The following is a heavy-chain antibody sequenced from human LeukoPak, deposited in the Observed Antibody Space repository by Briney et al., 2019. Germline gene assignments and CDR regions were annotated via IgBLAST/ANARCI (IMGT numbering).Heavy chain of an antibody. J-gene: IGHJ6*03. CDR2: MNPNSGNT. CDR1: GYTFTSYD. V-gene: IGHV1-8*01. Sequence: GASVKVSCKASGYTFTSYDINWVRQATGQGLEWMGWMNPNSGNTGYAQKFQGRVTMTRNTSTSTAYMELSSLRSEDTAVYYCARVDGSGSLWGYYYYMDVWGKGTTVTVSS. D-gene: IGHD3-10*01. CDR3: ARVDGSGSLWGYYYYMDV.